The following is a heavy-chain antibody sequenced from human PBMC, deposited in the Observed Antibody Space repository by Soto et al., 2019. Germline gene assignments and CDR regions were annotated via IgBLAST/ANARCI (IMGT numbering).Heavy chain of an antibody. CDR2: ISYDGSNK. CDR1: GFTFSSYG. J-gene: IGHJ5*02. V-gene: IGHV3-30*18. Sequence: QVQLVESGGGVVQPGRSLRLSCAASGFTFSSYGMHWVRQAPGKGLEWVAVISYDGSNKYYADSVKGRFTISRDTSKNTLYLQMNSLRAEDTAVYYCAKTGSPYQLPADWFDPWGQGTLVTVSS. CDR3: AKTGSPYQLPADWFDP. D-gene: IGHD2-2*01.